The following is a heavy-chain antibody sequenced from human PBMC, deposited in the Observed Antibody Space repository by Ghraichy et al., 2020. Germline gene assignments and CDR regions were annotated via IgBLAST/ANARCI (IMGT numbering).Heavy chain of an antibody. D-gene: IGHD6-6*01. J-gene: IGHJ6*02. CDR1: GFTFSSYW. CDR2: IKQDGSEK. CDR3: AREGSSSPHLYYYYYYGMDV. Sequence: GGSLRLSCAASGFTFSSYWMSWVRQAPGKGLEWVANIKQDGSEKYYVDSVKGRFTISRDNAKNSLYLQMNSLRAEDTAVYYCAREGSSSPHLYYYYYYGMDVWGQGTTVTVSS. V-gene: IGHV3-7*01.